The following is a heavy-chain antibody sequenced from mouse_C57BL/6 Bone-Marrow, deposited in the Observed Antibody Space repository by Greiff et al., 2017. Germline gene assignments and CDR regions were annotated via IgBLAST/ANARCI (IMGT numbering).Heavy chain of an antibody. CDR2: ISDGGSCT. CDR1: GFTFSSYA. J-gene: IGHJ3*01. V-gene: IGHV5-4*01. Sequence: EVQLVESGGGLVKPGGSLKLSCAASGFTFSSYAMSWVRQTPEQRLEWVAIISDGGSCTYSPDHVKARFTISRDNAKNNLYLQMSHLKSEEAAMYYYAGDDYDSWFAYWGQGTLVTVSA. CDR3: AGDDYDSWFAY. D-gene: IGHD2-4*01.